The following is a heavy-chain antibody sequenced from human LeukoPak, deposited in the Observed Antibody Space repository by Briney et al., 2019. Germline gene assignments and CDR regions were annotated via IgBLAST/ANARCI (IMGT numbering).Heavy chain of an antibody. CDR2: INHSGST. D-gene: IGHD2-2*01. J-gene: IGHJ4*02. CDR3: ARGSCSSTSCHVRY. V-gene: IGHV4-34*01. CDR1: GGSFSGYY. Sequence: SETLSLTCAVSGGSFSGYYWSWVRQPPGKGLEWIGEINHSGSTNYNPSLTSRVTISVDTSKNQFSLKLSSVTAADTAVYYCARGSCSSTSCHVRYWGQGTLVTVSS.